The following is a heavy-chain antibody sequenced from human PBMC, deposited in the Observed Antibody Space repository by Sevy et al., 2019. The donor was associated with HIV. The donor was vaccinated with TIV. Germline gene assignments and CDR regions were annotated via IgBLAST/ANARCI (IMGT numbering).Heavy chain of an antibody. V-gene: IGHV3-30*02. J-gene: IGHJ4*02. D-gene: IGHD5-12*01. Sequence: AGSLRLSCVASGFTFTDYGMHWVRQVPGRGLEWVAFIPFDGSREYYTDSVKGRFTISRDDSKNTLYLQMNSLRSEDTAVYYCAKALDIVATILNWGQGTLVTVSS. CDR1: GFTFTDYG. CDR2: IPFDGSRE. CDR3: AKALDIVATILN.